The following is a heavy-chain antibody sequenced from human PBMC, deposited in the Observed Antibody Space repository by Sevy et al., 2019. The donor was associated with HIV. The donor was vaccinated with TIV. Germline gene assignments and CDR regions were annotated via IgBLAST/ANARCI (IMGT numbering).Heavy chain of an antibody. Sequence: ASVKVSCKASGYTFTSYGISLVRQAPGQGLEWMGWISAYNGNTNYAQKLQGRVTMTTDTSTSTAYMGLRSLRSDDTAVYYCAREIGDLWGVYYYYGMDVWGQGTTVTVSS. CDR2: ISAYNGNT. D-gene: IGHD2-21*01. CDR1: GYTFTSYG. J-gene: IGHJ6*02. V-gene: IGHV1-18*01. CDR3: AREIGDLWGVYYYYGMDV.